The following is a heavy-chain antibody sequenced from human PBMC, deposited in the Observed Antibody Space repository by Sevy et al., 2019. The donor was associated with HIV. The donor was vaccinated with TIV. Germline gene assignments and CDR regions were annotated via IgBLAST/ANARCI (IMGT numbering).Heavy chain of an antibody. Sequence: GGSLRLSCTASGFMFDDFAMHWVRQRPGKGLEWVSTINWNSGKVDYVDSVKGRVSVSRDNAKSSLFIEMTSLRGEDTALYYCVKDLTVTTSEGDFHYGMDVWGQGTTVTVSS. J-gene: IGHJ6*02. D-gene: IGHD4-4*01. CDR2: INWNSGKV. CDR3: VKDLTVTTSEGDFHYGMDV. CDR1: GFMFDDFA. V-gene: IGHV3-9*01.